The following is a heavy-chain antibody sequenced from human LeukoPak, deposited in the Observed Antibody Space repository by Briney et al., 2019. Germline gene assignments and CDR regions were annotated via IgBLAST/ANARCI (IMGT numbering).Heavy chain of an antibody. J-gene: IGHJ4*02. CDR3: AGNYYGSGSYYSEDRY. Sequence: SETLSLTCTVSGGSISSYYWSWIRQPPGKGLEWIGYIHYSGSTNYNPSLKSRVTISVDTSKNQFSLKLSSVNAADTAVYYCAGNYYGSGSYYSEDRYWGQGTLVTVSS. V-gene: IGHV4-59*08. D-gene: IGHD3-10*01. CDR1: GGSISSYY. CDR2: IHYSGST.